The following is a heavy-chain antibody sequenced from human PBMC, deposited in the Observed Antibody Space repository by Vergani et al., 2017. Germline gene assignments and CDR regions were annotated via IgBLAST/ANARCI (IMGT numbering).Heavy chain of an antibody. J-gene: IGHJ4*02. CDR2: ISAYNGNT. CDR1: GYTFTSYG. V-gene: IGHV1-18*01. D-gene: IGHD1-7*01. Sequence: QVQLVQSGAEVKKPGASVKVSCKASGYTFTSYGISWVRQAPGQGFEWMGWISAYNGNTNYAQKCQGRFTMPTDKSTSTAYMELRSLRSEDTAVYYCARDAPGGTWDVDYWGQGTLVTVSS. CDR3: ARDAPGGTWDVDY.